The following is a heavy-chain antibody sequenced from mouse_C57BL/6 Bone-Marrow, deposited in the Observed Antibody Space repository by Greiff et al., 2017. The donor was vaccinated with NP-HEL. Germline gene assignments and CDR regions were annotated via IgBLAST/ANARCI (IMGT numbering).Heavy chain of an antibody. J-gene: IGHJ1*03. CDR3: ARYYPGYFDV. Sequence: VQLQQSGPELVKPGASVKISCKASGYTFTDYYMNWVKQSHGKSLEWIGDINPNNGGTSYNQKFKGKATLTVDKSSSTAYMELRSLTSEDSAVYYCARYYPGYFDVWGTGTTVTVSS. V-gene: IGHV1-26*01. CDR2: INPNNGGT. CDR1: GYTFTDYY. D-gene: IGHD1-1*01.